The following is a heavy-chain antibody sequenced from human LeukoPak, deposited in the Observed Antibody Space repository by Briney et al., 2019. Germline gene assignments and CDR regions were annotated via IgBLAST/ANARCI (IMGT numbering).Heavy chain of an antibody. CDR3: ARWIFGSSSPGLDY. V-gene: IGHV3-7*04. D-gene: IGHD2-2*01. CDR1: GFTFSSYW. J-gene: IGHJ4*02. Sequence: PGGSLRLSCAASGFTFSSYWMSWVRQAPGKGLEWVANIKQDGSDKYYVDSVKGRFTISRDNAKNSLYLQMNSLRAEDTAVYYCARWIFGSSSPGLDYWGQGTLVTVSS. CDR2: IKQDGSDK.